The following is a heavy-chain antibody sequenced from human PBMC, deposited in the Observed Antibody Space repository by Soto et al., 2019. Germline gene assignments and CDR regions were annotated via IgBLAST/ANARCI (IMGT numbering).Heavy chain of an antibody. CDR1: GFPFSFYG. CDR3: ARDDAFDNENGFDM. D-gene: IGHD3-3*02. V-gene: IGHV3-33*01. Sequence: GGSLRLSCAVSGFPFSFYGFHWVRQSPGKGLEWLGVIVSDGSAIYHADSLEGRFFISRDNSKDILYLQMNSLRVEDTAVYYCARDDAFDNENGFDMWGQGTMVTVSS. CDR2: IVSDGSAI. J-gene: IGHJ3*02.